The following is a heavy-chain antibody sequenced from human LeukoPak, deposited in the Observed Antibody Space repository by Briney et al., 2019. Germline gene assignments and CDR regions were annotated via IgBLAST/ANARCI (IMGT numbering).Heavy chain of an antibody. CDR3: ARGLWWDSGTYLGV. Sequence: ASVKVSCKASGYTFTGYYMHWVRQAPGQGREWMGWINPNSGDTNYAQKFQGRVSMTRDTSISTAYMDLSGLRSDDTALYYCARGLWWDSGTYLGVRGQGTLVTVSS. CDR2: INPNSGDT. J-gene: IGHJ4*02. V-gene: IGHV1-2*02. CDR1: GYTFTGYY. D-gene: IGHD1-26*01.